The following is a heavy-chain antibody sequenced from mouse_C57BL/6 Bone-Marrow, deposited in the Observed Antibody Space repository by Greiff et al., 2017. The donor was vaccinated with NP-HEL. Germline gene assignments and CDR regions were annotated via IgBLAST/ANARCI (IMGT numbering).Heavy chain of an antibody. V-gene: IGHV5-4*01. CDR2: ISDGGSYT. CDR3: ARAKVYYCGSSLAWFAY. D-gene: IGHD1-1*01. CDR1: GFTFSSYA. Sequence: EVQLVESGGGLVKPGGSLKLSCAASGFTFSSYAMSWVRQTPEKRLEWVATISDGGSYTYYPDNVKGRFTITRDNAKNNLYLQMSHLKSEDTAMYYCARAKVYYCGSSLAWFAYWGQGTLVTVSA. J-gene: IGHJ3*01.